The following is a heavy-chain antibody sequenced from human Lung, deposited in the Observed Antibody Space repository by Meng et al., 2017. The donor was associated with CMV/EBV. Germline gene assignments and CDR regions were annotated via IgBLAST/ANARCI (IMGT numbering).Heavy chain of an antibody. CDR3: ARGGDIVVVPAAIPWHY. D-gene: IGHD2-2*02. J-gene: IGHJ4*02. V-gene: IGHV1-46*01. Sequence: ASVXVSXKASGYTFTSYYMHWVRQAPGQGLEWMGIINPSGGSTSYAQKFQGRVTMTRDTSTSTVYMELSSLRSEDTAVYYCARGGDIVVVPAAIPWHYWGQGXLVTSPQ. CDR2: INPSGGST. CDR1: GYTFTSYY.